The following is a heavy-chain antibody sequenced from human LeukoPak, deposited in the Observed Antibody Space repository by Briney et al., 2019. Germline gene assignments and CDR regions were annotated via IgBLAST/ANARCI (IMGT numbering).Heavy chain of an antibody. V-gene: IGHV3-30*03. CDR3: AYYYDSSGP. Sequence: PGGSLRLSCAASGFTFSSYGMHWVRQAPGKGLEWVAVISYDGSNNYYADSVKGRFTISRDNSKNTLYLQMNSLRAEDTAVYYCAYYYDSSGPWGQGTLVTVSS. CDR2: ISYDGSNN. J-gene: IGHJ5*02. D-gene: IGHD3-22*01. CDR1: GFTFSSYG.